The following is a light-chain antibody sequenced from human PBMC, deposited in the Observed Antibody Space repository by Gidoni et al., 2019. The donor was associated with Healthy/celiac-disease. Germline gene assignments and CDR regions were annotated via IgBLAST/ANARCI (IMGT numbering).Light chain of an antibody. J-gene: IGKJ2*01. V-gene: IGKV1-5*01. CDR3: QQYNSYSYT. CDR2: DAS. Sequence: DIQMTQSPSTLSASVGDRVTITCRASQSISSWLAWYQQKPGKAPKLLIYDASSLESGVPSRFSGSESGTEFTRTISSLQPDDFATYYCQQYNSYSYTFGQGTKLEIK. CDR1: QSISSW.